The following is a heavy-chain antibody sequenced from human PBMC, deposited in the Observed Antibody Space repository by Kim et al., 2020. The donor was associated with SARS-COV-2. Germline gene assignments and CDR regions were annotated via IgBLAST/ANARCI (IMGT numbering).Heavy chain of an antibody. V-gene: IGHV1-69*13. CDR3: ARFPTRRGNIVVVPAAFFDY. J-gene: IGHJ4*02. CDR1: GGTFSSYA. CDR2: IIPIFGTA. Sequence: SVKVSCKASGGTFSSYAISWVRQAPGQGLEWMGGIIPIFGTANYAQKFQGRVTITADESTRTAYMELSSLRSEDTAVYYCARFPTRRGNIVVVPAAFFDYWGQGTLVTVSS. D-gene: IGHD2-2*01.